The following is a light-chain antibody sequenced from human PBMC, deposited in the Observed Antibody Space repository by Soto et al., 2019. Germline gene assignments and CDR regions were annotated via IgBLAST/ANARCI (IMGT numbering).Light chain of an antibody. Sequence: DIQMTQSPSSVSASVGDTVTITCRASQGIYSRLAWYQQKPGKAPELLIYATSTLQNGVPSRFSGSGFGTDFTLSISSLQPEDSASYFCQKTDDFPLNFGGGTKVDIK. CDR3: QKTDDFPLN. CDR2: ATS. J-gene: IGKJ4*01. V-gene: IGKV1D-12*01. CDR1: QGIYSR.